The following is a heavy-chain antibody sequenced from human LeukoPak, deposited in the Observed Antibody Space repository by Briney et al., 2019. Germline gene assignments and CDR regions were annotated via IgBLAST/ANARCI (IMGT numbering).Heavy chain of an antibody. CDR3: AKGRSGYLTPFDN. CDR1: GFTFDDYA. V-gene: IGHV3-9*01. CDR2: ISYNSGTI. D-gene: IGHD3-3*01. J-gene: IGHJ4*02. Sequence: PGGSLRLSCAASGFTFDDYALHWVRQAPGKGLEWVSGISYNSGTIAYADSVKARFTISRDNAKSFLYLEMNNLRPEDTAFYFCAKGRSGYLTPFDNWGQGALVTVSS.